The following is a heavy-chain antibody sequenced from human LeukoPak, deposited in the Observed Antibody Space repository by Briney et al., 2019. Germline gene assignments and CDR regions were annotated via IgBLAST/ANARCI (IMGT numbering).Heavy chain of an antibody. CDR2: INNDGSTT. CDR1: GFTFSNYW. V-gene: IGHV3-74*01. Sequence: GGSLRLSCAASGFTFSNYWMHWVRQTPGKGLVWVSRINNDGSTTSYADSVKGRFTISRDTAKNSLYLQMNSLRAEDTALYYCARDMEPDAFDIWGQGTMVTVSS. J-gene: IGHJ3*02. CDR3: ARDMEPDAFDI. D-gene: IGHD1-1*01.